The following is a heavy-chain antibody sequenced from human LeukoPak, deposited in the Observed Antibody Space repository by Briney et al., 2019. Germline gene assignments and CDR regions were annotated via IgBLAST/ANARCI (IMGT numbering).Heavy chain of an antibody. CDR1: GGPFSGYY. CDR2: INHSGST. V-gene: IGHV4-34*01. CDR3: ARGHSSSAPLDK. Sequence: SETLSLTCAVHGGPFSGYYWSWIRQPPGKGLEWIGEINHSGSTNYNPSLKSRVTISVDTSKNQFSLRLSSVTATDTAVYYCARGHSSSAPLDKWGQGTLVTVSS. J-gene: IGHJ4*02. D-gene: IGHD6-6*01.